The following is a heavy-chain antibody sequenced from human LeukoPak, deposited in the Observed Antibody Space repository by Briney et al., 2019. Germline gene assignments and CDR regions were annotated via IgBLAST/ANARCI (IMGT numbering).Heavy chain of an antibody. CDR1: GVSISSSSYY. D-gene: IGHD5-18*01. V-gene: IGHV4-39*01. J-gene: IGHJ4*02. CDR2: IYYSGST. Sequence: PSETLSLTCILSGVSISSSSYYWGWIRQPPGKGLEWIGSIYYSGSTYYNPSLKSRVTISSDTAKHQFTLKLSSVTAVDTAVYYCVRQRGYRYGEIDYWGQGTLVTVSS. CDR3: VRQRGYRYGEIDY.